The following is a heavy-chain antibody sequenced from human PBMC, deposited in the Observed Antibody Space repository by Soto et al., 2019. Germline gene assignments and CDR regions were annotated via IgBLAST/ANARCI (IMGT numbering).Heavy chain of an antibody. V-gene: IGHV1-2*02. CDR1: GYTFTDYF. D-gene: IGHD3-16*01. CDR3: ARDPADSMIGIDY. CDR2: INGNSGGT. J-gene: IGHJ4*02. Sequence: GASVKVSCKASGYTFTDYFMHWVRQAPGQGLEWMGWINGNSGGTSYAQKFQGRVAMTRDTSINTAYMELSSLTFDDMAVYYCARDPADSMIGIDYWGQGTLVTVSS.